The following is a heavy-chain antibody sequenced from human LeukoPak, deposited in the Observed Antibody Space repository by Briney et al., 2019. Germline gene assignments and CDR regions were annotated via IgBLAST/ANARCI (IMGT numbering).Heavy chain of an antibody. CDR1: GGSISSYY. Sequence: SETLSLTCTVSGGSISSYYWSWIRQPPGKGLGWIGYIYYSGSTNYNPSLKSRVTISVDTSKNQFSLKLSSVTAADTAVYYCARAPYSGSYFFDYWGQGTLVTVSS. D-gene: IGHD1-26*01. CDR3: ARAPYSGSYFFDY. J-gene: IGHJ4*02. CDR2: IYYSGST. V-gene: IGHV4-59*01.